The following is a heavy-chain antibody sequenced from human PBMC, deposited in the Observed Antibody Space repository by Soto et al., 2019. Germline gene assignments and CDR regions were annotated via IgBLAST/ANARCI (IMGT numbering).Heavy chain of an antibody. J-gene: IGHJ6*03. CDR1: GFTFSSYS. CDR3: ARDCSSTSCYDYYYMDV. D-gene: IGHD2-2*01. Sequence: GGSLRLSCAASGFTFSSYSMNWVRQAPGKGLEWVSYISSSSSTIYYADSVKGRFTISRDNAKNSLYLQMNSLRAEDTAVYYCARDCSSTSCYDYYYMDVWGKGTTVTVSS. V-gene: IGHV3-48*01. CDR2: ISSSSSTI.